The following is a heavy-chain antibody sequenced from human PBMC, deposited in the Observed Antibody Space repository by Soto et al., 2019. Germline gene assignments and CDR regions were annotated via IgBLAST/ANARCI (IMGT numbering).Heavy chain of an antibody. D-gene: IGHD1-1*01. CDR3: VRDGTKALRDWFDP. V-gene: IGHV4-4*07. J-gene: IGHJ5*02. CDR2: IYATGTT. Sequence: PSETLSLTCTLSGASISGYYWSWIRMSAGKGLEWIGRIYATGTTDYNPSLKSRVMMSVDTSXKQFSLKLRSVTAADTAVYYCVRDGTKALRDWFDPWGHGISVTVS. CDR1: GASISGYY.